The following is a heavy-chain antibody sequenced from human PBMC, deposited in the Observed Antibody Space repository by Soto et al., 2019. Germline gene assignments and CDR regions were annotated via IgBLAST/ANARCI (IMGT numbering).Heavy chain of an antibody. Sequence: QLQLQESGPGLVKPSETLSLTCTVSGGSISSSSYYWGWIRQPPGKGLEWIGSIYYSGSTYYNPSLKSRVTISVDTSKNQFSLKLSSVTAADTAVYYCASPIHYGSGSGYFDYWGQGTLVTVSS. CDR3: ASPIHYGSGSGYFDY. J-gene: IGHJ4*02. CDR2: IYYSGST. D-gene: IGHD3-10*01. CDR1: GGSISSSSYY. V-gene: IGHV4-39*01.